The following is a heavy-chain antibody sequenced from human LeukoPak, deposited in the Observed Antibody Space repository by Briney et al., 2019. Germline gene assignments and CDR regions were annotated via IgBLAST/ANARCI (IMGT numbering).Heavy chain of an antibody. CDR3: ARGLGHSYGNGDY. V-gene: IGHV3-30*04. Sequence: GGSLRLSCAASGFTFSSYAMHWVRQAPGKGLEWVAVISYDGSNKYYADSVKGRFTISRDNAKNSLYLQLNSLRAEDTAVYYCARGLGHSYGNGDYWGQGTLVTVSS. J-gene: IGHJ4*02. CDR1: GFTFSSYA. D-gene: IGHD5-18*01. CDR2: ISYDGSNK.